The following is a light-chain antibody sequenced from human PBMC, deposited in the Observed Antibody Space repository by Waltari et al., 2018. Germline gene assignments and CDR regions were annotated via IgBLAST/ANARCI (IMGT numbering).Light chain of an antibody. Sequence: SSELTQPPSVSVSPGQTATIYCSATKLEAKYVSWYQQKTGQPPVLVMYQDTKRPSGIPERFSGSNSGNTATLIISETQALDEAVYYCQTWDDTTVFGGGTTVSVL. CDR3: QTWDDTTV. CDR2: QDT. CDR1: KLEAKY. V-gene: IGLV3-1*01. J-gene: IGLJ1*01.